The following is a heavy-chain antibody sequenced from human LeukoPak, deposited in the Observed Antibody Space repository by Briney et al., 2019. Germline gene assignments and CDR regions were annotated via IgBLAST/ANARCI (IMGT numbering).Heavy chain of an antibody. Sequence: ASVKVSCKPSGFNFSNHGFTWVRQPPGQGLEWIGWISAYNGNAKYGHKFQGRVTMTTDPSTSTAYMELRSLRSDDTAMYYCARDVGRPLDAYYYQMDVWGRGTTVTVS. CDR1: GFNFSNHG. CDR2: ISAYNGNA. CDR3: ARDVGRPLDAYYYQMDV. V-gene: IGHV1-18*04. J-gene: IGHJ6*03. D-gene: IGHD6-25*01.